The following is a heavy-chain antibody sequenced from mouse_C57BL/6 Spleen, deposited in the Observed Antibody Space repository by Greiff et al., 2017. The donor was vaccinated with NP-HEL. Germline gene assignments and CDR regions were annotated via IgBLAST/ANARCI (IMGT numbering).Heavy chain of an antibody. J-gene: IGHJ1*03. Sequence: QVQLQQPGAELVRPGSSVKLSCKASGYTFTSYWMHWVKQRPIQGLEWIGNIDPSDSETHYNQKFKDKATLTVDKSSSTAYMQLSSLTSEDSAVYYCARDTGGSSSYWYFDVWGTGTTVTVSS. CDR1: GYTFTSYW. D-gene: IGHD1-1*01. CDR3: ARDTGGSSSYWYFDV. CDR2: IDPSDSET. V-gene: IGHV1-52*01.